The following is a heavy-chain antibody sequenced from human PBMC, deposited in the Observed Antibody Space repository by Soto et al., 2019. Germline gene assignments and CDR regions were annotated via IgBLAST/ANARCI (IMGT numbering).Heavy chain of an antibody. CDR2: IIPILGIA. Sequence: QVQLVQSGAEVKKPGSSVKVSCKASGGTFSSYTISWVRQAPGQGLEWMGRIIPILGIANYAQKLQGRCTITADKSRSTADMGLSSLRSEDTAVYYCASLMSSGYYYGMDVWGQGTTVTVSS. V-gene: IGHV1-69*02. J-gene: IGHJ6*02. CDR3: ASLMSSGYYYGMDV. CDR1: GGTFSSYT. D-gene: IGHD3-10*01.